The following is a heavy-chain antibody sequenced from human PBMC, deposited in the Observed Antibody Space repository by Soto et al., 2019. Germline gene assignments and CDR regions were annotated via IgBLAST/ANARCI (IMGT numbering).Heavy chain of an antibody. CDR2: IYYSGST. CDR3: ARGIEGWYQGRYYYGMDV. Sequence: QVQLQESGPGLGKPSETLSLTCTVSGGSVSSVSYYWSWIRQPPGKGLEWIGYIYYSGSTNYNPSLKSRVTISVDTSKNQFSLKLSSVTAADTAVYYCARGIEGWYQGRYYYGMDVWGQGTTVTVSS. CDR1: GGSVSSVSYY. D-gene: IGHD6-19*01. V-gene: IGHV4-61*01. J-gene: IGHJ6*02.